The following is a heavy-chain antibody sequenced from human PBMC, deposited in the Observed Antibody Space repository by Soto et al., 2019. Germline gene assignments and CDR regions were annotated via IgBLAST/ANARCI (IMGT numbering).Heavy chain of an antibody. D-gene: IGHD3-22*01. CDR3: AREGVSGAYYLYY. CDR1: GGSFSGYY. Sequence: QVQLQQWGAGLLKSSETLSLTCAVYGGSFSGYYWRWIRQPPGKGLEWIGEINHRGSTNYNPSLKSRVTISVDTSKNQFSLKLSSVTAADTAVYYCAREGVSGAYYLYYWGQGTLVTVSS. CDR2: INHRGST. J-gene: IGHJ4*02. V-gene: IGHV4-34*01.